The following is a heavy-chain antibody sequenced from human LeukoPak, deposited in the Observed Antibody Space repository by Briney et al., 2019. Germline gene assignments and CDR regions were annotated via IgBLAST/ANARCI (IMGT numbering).Heavy chain of an antibody. CDR1: SGSISSSSYY. CDR2: IYYSGST. D-gene: IGHD3-22*01. J-gene: IGHJ3*02. Sequence: SETLSLTCTVSSGSISSSSYYWGWIRQPPGKGLEWIGSIYYSGSTNYNPSLKSRVTISVDTSKNQFSLKLSSVTAADTAVYYCARGPYSYDSSGAFDIWGQGTMVTVSS. CDR3: ARGPYSYDSSGAFDI. V-gene: IGHV4-39*01.